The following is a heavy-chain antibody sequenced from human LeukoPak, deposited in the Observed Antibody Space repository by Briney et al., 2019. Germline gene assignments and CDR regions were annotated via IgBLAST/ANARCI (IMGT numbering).Heavy chain of an antibody. D-gene: IGHD3-22*01. CDR3: ARDQDSSDHRGNWFDP. CDR2: IYTSGST. CDR1: GGSISSGSYY. V-gene: IGHV4-61*02. Sequence: TLSLTCTVSGGSISSGSYYWSWIRQLAGKGLEWIGRIYTSGSTNYNPSLKSRVTISVDTSKNQFSLKLSSVTAADTVVYYCARDQDSSDHRGNWFDPWGQGTLVTVSS. J-gene: IGHJ5*02.